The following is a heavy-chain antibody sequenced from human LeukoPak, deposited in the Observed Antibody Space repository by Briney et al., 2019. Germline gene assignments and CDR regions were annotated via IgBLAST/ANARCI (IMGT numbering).Heavy chain of an antibody. D-gene: IGHD3-22*01. CDR1: GGSFSGYY. CDR2: IHYSETT. Sequence: SETLSLTCAVYGGSFSGYYWGWIRQPPGKGLEWIASIHYSETTYYNPSLKSRVTISVDTSKNHFSLKLSSVTAADTAVYYCARVRKVGYYYDSSGYRVGWFDPWGQGTLVTVSS. V-gene: IGHV4-39*02. J-gene: IGHJ5*02. CDR3: ARVRKVGYYYDSSGYRVGWFDP.